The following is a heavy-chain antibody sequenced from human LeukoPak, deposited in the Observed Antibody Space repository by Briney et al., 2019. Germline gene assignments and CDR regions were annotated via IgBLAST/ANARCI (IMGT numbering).Heavy chain of an antibody. J-gene: IGHJ3*02. CDR2: IKQDGSEK. Sequence: GGSLRLSCAASGFTFSGYWMSWVRQAPGKGLEWVANIKQDGSEKYYVDSVKGRFTISRDNAKNSLYLQMNSLRAEDTAVYYCARQSLAVAGKLSAFDIWGQGTMVTVSS. V-gene: IGHV3-7*01. CDR3: ARQSLAVAGKLSAFDI. CDR1: GFTFSGYW. D-gene: IGHD6-19*01.